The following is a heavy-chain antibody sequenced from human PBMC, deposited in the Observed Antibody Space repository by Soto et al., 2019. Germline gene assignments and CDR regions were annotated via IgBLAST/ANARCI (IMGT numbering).Heavy chain of an antibody. CDR3: ARDFKQLAYKDV. J-gene: IGHJ6*03. D-gene: IGHD6-6*01. CDR2: IWYDGSNK. CDR1: GFTFSSYG. V-gene: IGHV3-33*01. Sequence: GGSLRLSCAASGFTFSSYGMHWVRQAPGKGLEWVAVIWYDGSNKYYADSVKGRFTISRDNSKNTLYLQMNSLRAEDTAVYYCARDFKQLAYKDVWGKGTTVTVSS.